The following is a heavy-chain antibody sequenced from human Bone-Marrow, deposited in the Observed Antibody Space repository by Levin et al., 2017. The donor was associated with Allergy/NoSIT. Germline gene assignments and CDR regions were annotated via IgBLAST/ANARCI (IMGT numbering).Heavy chain of an antibody. V-gene: IGHV3-74*01. Sequence: GGSLRLSCSASGFAFSRCWMHWVRQAPGKGLVWVSRISSDGINTTYADFVKGRFTISRDNAKNTLFLQMNSLRADDTAVYYCAREYYDILTGQRTYTFDVWGRGTLVAVSS. J-gene: IGHJ3*01. D-gene: IGHD3-9*01. CDR3: AREYYDILTGQRTYTFDV. CDR1: GFAFSRCW. CDR2: ISSDGINT.